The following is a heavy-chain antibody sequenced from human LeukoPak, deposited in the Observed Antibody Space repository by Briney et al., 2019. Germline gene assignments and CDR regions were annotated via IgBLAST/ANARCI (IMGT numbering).Heavy chain of an antibody. V-gene: IGHV4-61*03. Sequence: PSETLSLTCTVSGDSVSNGNYYWSWLRQPPGKALEWIGYIYYTGKTYYNPSLEGRVTILVNTSRNHFSVKLSSVTAADTAVYYCARSQNYYGSGDYWSQGTLVTVSS. CDR2: IYYTGKT. CDR1: GDSVSNGNYY. D-gene: IGHD3-10*01. J-gene: IGHJ4*02. CDR3: ARSQNYYGSGDY.